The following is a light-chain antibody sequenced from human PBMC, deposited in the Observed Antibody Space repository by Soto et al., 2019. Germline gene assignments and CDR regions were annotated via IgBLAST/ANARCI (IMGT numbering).Light chain of an antibody. CDR1: RNITFY. Sequence: DIQMTQSPSSLSASVGDRVTITCRASRNITFYLNWYQQKPGKAPKLLIYAASSRATGIPDRFSGGGSGTDFTLTISRLEPEDFAVYYCQQCGSSPWTFGQGTKV. CDR2: AAS. J-gene: IGKJ1*01. CDR3: QQCGSSPWT. V-gene: IGKV1-39*01.